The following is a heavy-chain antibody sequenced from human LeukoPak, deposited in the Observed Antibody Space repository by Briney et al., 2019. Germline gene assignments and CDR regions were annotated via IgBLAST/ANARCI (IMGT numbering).Heavy chain of an antibody. D-gene: IGHD3-9*01. J-gene: IGHJ4*02. CDR2: INHSGST. CDR1: GGSFSGYY. V-gene: IGHV4-34*01. Sequence: SETLSLTCAVYGGSFSGYYWSWIRQPPGKGLEWIGEINHSGSTNYNPSLKSRVTISVDTSKNQFSLKLSSVTAADTAVYYCARGRSERYFDWLFRPFRYWGQGTLVTVSS. CDR3: ARGRSERYFDWLFRPFRY.